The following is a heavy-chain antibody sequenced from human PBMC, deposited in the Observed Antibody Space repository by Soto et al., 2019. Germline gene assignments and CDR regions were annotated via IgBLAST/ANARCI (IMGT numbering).Heavy chain of an antibody. V-gene: IGHV4-34*01. Sequence: SETLSLTCAVYGGFLSESYWTWIRQPPGKGLEWIGEINHVGGTNYNPSLKSRVTMSVDTSQNQFSLRLISVTAADTAMYFCVRIRYQLPSSVLWLDPWGQGTPVPVSS. CDR3: VRIRYQLPSSVLWLDP. J-gene: IGHJ5*02. CDR2: INHVGGT. D-gene: IGHD3-16*01. CDR1: GGFLSESY.